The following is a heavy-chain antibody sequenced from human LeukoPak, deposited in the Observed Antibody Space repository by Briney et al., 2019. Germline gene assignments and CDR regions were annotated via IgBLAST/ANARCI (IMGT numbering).Heavy chain of an antibody. CDR1: GFTFSSYW. D-gene: IGHD6-19*01. Sequence: PGGSLRLSCAASGFTFSSYWMSWVRQAPGKGLEWVAKIKQDGSEKYYVDSVKGRFTISRDNAKDSLYLQMNSLRAEDTAVYYCARDGSIAVAGITSRSRPFDYWGQGTLVTVSS. CDR3: ARDGSIAVAGITSRSRPFDY. CDR2: IKQDGSEK. V-gene: IGHV3-7*01. J-gene: IGHJ4*02.